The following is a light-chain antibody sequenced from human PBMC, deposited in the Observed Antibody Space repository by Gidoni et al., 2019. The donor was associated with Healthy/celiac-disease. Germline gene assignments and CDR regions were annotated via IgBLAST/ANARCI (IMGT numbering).Light chain of an antibody. CDR3: KQRSNWLT. Sequence: EIVLTQSPATLSLSPGERANLSCRASQSVSSYLAWYQQKPGQAPRLLIYDASNRATGIPARLSGSGSGTDFTITISSLEPEDFAVYYCKQRSNWLTFGGGTKVEIK. CDR2: DAS. V-gene: IGKV3-11*01. CDR1: QSVSSY. J-gene: IGKJ4*01.